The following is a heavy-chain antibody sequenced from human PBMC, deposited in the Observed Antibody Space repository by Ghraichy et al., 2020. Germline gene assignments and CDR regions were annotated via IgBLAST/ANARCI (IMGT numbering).Heavy chain of an antibody. V-gene: IGHV4-59*11. D-gene: IGHD3-16*01. J-gene: IGHJ5*02. CDR1: GGSISSHY. CDR3: ARAGDSRYNWFDP. CDR2: IYYSGNT. Sequence: SETLSLTCTVSGGSISSHYWNWIRQPPGKGLEWIGYIYYSGNTNYNPSLKSRVTISVDTSKNQFPLKLSSVTAADTAVYYCARAGDSRYNWFDPWGQGTLVTVSS.